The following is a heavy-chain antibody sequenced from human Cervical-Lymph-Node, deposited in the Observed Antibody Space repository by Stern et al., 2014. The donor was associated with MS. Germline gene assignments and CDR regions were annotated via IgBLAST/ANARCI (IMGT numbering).Heavy chain of an antibody. CDR1: GGSIRGGGYY. V-gene: IGHV4-31*03. D-gene: IGHD3-16*01. J-gene: IGHJ6*02. CDR2: IYYSGTT. CDR3: AREKAGGEGGMDV. Sequence: QVQLHESGPGLLRPSQTLSLICTVSGGSIRGGGYYWSWIRPHPGKGLEWIGYIYYSGTTYYNPSLNSRISISVDTSKNQFSLKLRSVTAADTAVYYCAREKAGGEGGMDVWGQGTTVTVSS.